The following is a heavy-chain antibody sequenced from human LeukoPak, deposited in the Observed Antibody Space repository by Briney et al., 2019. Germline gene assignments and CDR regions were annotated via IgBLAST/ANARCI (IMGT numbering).Heavy chain of an antibody. CDR2: IKPNSGGT. D-gene: IGHD3-22*01. CDR3: ARANYYDSSGYSRGAFDI. V-gene: IGHV1-2*02. J-gene: IGHJ3*02. CDR1: GYSFSHYY. Sequence: GASVKVSCKASGYSFSHYYIHWVRQAPGQGLEWMGWIKPNSGGTRSAQKFQGRVTMTRDTSISTAYMELSSLRYDDTAVYYCARANYYDSSGYSRGAFDIWGQGTMVTVSS.